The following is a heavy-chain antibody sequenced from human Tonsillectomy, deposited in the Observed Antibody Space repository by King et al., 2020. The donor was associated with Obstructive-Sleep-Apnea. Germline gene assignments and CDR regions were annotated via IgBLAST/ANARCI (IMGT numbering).Heavy chain of an antibody. CDR2: INHSGST. V-gene: IGHV4-34*01. CDR3: ARRVVVTNSYYYYYYGMDV. J-gene: IGHJ6*02. D-gene: IGHD4-23*01. Sequence: VQLQQWGAGLLKPSETLSLTCAVYGGSFSGYYWSWIRQPPGKGLEWMGEINHSGSTNYNPSLKSRVTISVDTSKNQFSLKLSSVTAADTAVYYCARRVVVTNSYYYYYYGMDVWGQGTTVTVSS. CDR1: GGSFSGYY.